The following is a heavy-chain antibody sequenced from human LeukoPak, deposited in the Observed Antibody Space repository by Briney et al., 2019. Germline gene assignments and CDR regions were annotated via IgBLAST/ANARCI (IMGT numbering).Heavy chain of an antibody. J-gene: IGHJ4*02. V-gene: IGHV3-30*02. CDR1: GFTFSSNN. CDR3: AKDWNRGWDH. D-gene: IGHD3-10*01. CDR2: IEYHGSKQ. Sequence: GGSLRLSCVASGFTFSSNNMHWVRQAPGKGLEWVAFIEYHGSKQYYGESVKGRFTISRDNSKNMIFLQMDGLRGDDTAIYYCAKDWNRGWDHWGQGTLVTVSS.